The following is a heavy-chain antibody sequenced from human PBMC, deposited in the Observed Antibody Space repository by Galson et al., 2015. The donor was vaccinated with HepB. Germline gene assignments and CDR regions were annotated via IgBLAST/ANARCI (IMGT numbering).Heavy chain of an antibody. CDR2: INPHSGGA. Sequence: SVKVSCKASGYTFGAYYTHWVRQAPGQGLEWMGRINPHSGGAIYAQKFQGRVTLASDTPAGTAYMELRRLRFDDTAIYYCARGLAAAGSWLDPWGQGTLVTVSS. CDR1: GYTFGAYY. D-gene: IGHD6-13*01. J-gene: IGHJ5*02. V-gene: IGHV1-2*06. CDR3: ARGLAAAGSWLDP.